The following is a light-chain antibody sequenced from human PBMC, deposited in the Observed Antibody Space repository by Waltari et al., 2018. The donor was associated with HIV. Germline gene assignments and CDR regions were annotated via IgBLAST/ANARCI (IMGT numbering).Light chain of an antibody. CDR1: QPISNS. CDR2: GTT. V-gene: IGKV1-NL1*01. Sequence: DVHMTQSQPSLSASVGDRVTITCRASQPISNSLAWYQQKPGKAPKPLVYGTTRLESGVPSRFSGSGSGTDYTLTISSLQPEDFASYYCQQYYSIPNTFGQGTKLEIK. CDR3: QQYYSIPNT. J-gene: IGKJ2*01.